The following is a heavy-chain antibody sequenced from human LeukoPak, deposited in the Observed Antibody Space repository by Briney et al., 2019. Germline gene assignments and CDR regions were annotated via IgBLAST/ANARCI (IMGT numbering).Heavy chain of an antibody. V-gene: IGHV4-61*02. J-gene: IGHJ4*02. CDR2: IYTDGIT. Sequence: SETLSLTCNVSGASISANNYYWTWIRQPAGKGLEWIGRIYTDGITNYSPSLKSRVAILLDKPKNQFSLKLTSMTAADTAVYYCARFAFSSLRLDYWGQGAQVIVSS. D-gene: IGHD3-16*01. CDR1: GASISANNYY. CDR3: ARFAFSSLRLDY.